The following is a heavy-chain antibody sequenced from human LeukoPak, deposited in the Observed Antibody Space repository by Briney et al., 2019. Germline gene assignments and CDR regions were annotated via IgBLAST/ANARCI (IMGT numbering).Heavy chain of an antibody. CDR1: GFTFSNYA. D-gene: IGHD6-13*01. J-gene: IGHJ6*04. V-gene: IGHV3-23*01. CDR2: ISGIGGST. Sequence: GGSLRLSCAASGFTFSNYAMSWVRQAPGKGLEWLSAISGIGGSTYYADSVTGRFTISRDNSNNTLDLQMNSLRADDTAVYYCTKAARIAGPSYYYYGMDAWGKGTTVTVST. CDR3: TKAARIAGPSYYYYGMDA.